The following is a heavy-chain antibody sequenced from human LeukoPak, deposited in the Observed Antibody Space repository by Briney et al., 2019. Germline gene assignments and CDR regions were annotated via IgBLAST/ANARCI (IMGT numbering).Heavy chain of an antibody. V-gene: IGHV3-23*01. J-gene: IGHJ4*02. CDR2: ISGSGGST. Sequence: GGSLRLSCAASGFTFSSYAMSWVRQAPGKGLEWVSAISGSGGSTYDADSVKGRFTISRDNAENSLYLQMHSLRAEDTGVYYCATTLSGYGLKGPFDYWGQGILVTVSS. D-gene: IGHD5-18*01. CDR3: ATTLSGYGLKGPFDY. CDR1: GFTFSSYA.